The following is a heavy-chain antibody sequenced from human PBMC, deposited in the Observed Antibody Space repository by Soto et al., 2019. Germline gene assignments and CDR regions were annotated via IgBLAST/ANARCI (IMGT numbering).Heavy chain of an antibody. V-gene: IGHV4-39*01. J-gene: IGHJ5*02. CDR2: IYYSGST. Sequence: QLQLQESGPGLVKPSETLSLTCTVSGGSISSSSYYWGWIRQPPGKGLEWIGSIYYSGSTYYNPSLKSXXTISVDTXKNQXSXXLSSVTAAVTAVYYXXXXXXXXRFSCFDPWGQGTLVTVSS. CDR1: GGSISSSSYY. CDR3: XXXXXXXRFSCFDP.